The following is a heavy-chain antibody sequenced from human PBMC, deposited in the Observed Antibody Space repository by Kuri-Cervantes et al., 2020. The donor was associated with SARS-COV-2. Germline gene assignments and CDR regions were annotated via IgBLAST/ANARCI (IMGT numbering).Heavy chain of an antibody. D-gene: IGHD2-15*01. V-gene: IGHV3-7*01. Sequence: GESLKISCAASGFTFSSYWMSWVRQAPGKGLEWVANIKQDGSEKYYVDSVKGRFTISRDNAKNSLYLQMNSLRAEDTAVYYCAREGVVVASGAFDIWGQGTMVTVSS. CDR1: GFTFSSYW. CDR2: IKQDGSEK. CDR3: AREGVVVASGAFDI. J-gene: IGHJ3*02.